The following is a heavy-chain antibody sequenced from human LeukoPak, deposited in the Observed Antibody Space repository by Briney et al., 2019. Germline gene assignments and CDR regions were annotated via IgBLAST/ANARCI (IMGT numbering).Heavy chain of an antibody. Sequence: GGSLRLTCAASGFTFSSYGMHWVRQAPGKGLEWVAVIWYDGSNKYYADSVKGRFTISRDTPKNTLYLQMNSLRAEDTAVYYCARDRSVRYFDYWGQGALVTVSS. CDR2: IWYDGSNK. CDR3: ARDRSVRYFDY. J-gene: IGHJ4*02. V-gene: IGHV3-33*01. D-gene: IGHD2-15*01. CDR1: GFTFSSYG.